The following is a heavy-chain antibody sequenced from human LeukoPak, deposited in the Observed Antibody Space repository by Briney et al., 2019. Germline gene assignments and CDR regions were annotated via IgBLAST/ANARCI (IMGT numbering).Heavy chain of an antibody. V-gene: IGHV1-69*13. CDR3: AKGIPAAMAACWFDP. D-gene: IGHD2-2*01. J-gene: IGHJ5*02. Sequence: SVKVSCKASGGTFSSYAISWVRQAPGQGLEWMGGIIPIFGTANYAQKFQGRVTITADESTSTAYMELSGLRSEDTAVYYCAKGIPAAMAACWFDPWGQGTLVTVSS. CDR2: IIPIFGTA. CDR1: GGTFSSYA.